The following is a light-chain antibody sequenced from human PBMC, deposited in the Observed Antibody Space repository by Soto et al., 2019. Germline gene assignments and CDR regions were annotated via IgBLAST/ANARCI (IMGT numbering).Light chain of an antibody. CDR1: QIIKTY. Sequence: DIQMTQSPSYLSASVGDRVTITCRASQIIKTYLQWYQQKPGEAPKLLISAASTLQTGVPSRFSGSGSGTDFTLTVSSLQPEDFATYYCQQSYTTPFTFGPGTKVDIK. CDR3: QQSYTTPFT. CDR2: AAS. V-gene: IGKV1-39*01. J-gene: IGKJ3*01.